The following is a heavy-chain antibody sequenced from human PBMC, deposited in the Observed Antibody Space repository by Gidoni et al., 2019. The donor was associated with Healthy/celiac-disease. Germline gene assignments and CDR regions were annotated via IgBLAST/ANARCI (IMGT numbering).Heavy chain of an antibody. V-gene: IGHV3-30-3*01. CDR1: GFTVSSYA. CDR3: ASVPTGKKQWLVY. CDR2: ISYDGSNK. D-gene: IGHD6-19*01. J-gene: IGHJ4*02. Sequence: QVQLVESGGGVVQPGRSLRLYCAASGFTVSSYAMHWVRQAPGKGLEWVAVISYDGSNKYYADSVKGRFTISRDNSKNTLYLQMNSLRAEDTAVYYCASVPTGKKQWLVYWGQGTLVTVSS.